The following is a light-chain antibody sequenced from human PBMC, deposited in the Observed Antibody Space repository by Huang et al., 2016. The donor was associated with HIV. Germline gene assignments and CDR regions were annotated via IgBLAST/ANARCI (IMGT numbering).Light chain of an antibody. CDR3: QHYGSSPT. CDR2: VAS. V-gene: IGKV3-20*01. Sequence: EIVLTQSPGTLSLSPGERATVSCRASQTISTKYIAWDQQGTGQAPRLLVYVASNRLTGIPDRFSGSGSGTDFTLIISRLEPEDCAVYYCQHYGSSPTFGQGTRLEIK. J-gene: IGKJ1*01. CDR1: QTISTKY.